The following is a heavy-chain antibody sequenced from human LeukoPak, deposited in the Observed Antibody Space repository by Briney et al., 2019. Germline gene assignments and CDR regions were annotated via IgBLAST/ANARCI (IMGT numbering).Heavy chain of an antibody. D-gene: IGHD6-19*01. CDR3: ARDSSGWYSDY. Sequence: PGGSLRLSCAASGFTFSNYNMNWVRQAPGKGLEWVANIKQDGSEKYYVDSVKGRFTISRDNAKNSLYLQMNSLRAEDTAVYYCARDSSGWYSDYWGQGTLVTVSS. CDR2: IKQDGSEK. CDR1: GFTFSNYN. V-gene: IGHV3-7*01. J-gene: IGHJ4*02.